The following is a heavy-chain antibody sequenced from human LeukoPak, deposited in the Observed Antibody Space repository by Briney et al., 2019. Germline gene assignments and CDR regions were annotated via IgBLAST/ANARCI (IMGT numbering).Heavy chain of an antibody. CDR3: ARDRALAGRAFDI. Sequence: GGSLRLSCAASGFTFSSYSMNWVRQAPGKGLEWVSSISSSSSYIYYVESVKGRFTISRDNAKTSLYLQMNSLRAEDTAVYYCARDRALAGRAFDIWGQGTMVTVSS. CDR1: GFTFSSYS. D-gene: IGHD1-26*01. V-gene: IGHV3-21*01. J-gene: IGHJ3*02. CDR2: ISSSSSYI.